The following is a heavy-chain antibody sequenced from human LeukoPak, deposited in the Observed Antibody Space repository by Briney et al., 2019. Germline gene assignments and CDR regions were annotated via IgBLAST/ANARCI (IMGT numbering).Heavy chain of an antibody. D-gene: IGHD6-13*01. Sequence: GGSLRLSCAASGFTFSSYGMHWVRQAPGKGLEWVAVISYDGSNKYYADSVKGRFTISRDNSKSTLFLQMNSPSAEDTAVYYCARGIAATNYMDVWGKGTAVTVSS. CDR1: GFTFSSYG. V-gene: IGHV3-30*19. CDR2: ISYDGSNK. CDR3: ARGIAATNYMDV. J-gene: IGHJ6*03.